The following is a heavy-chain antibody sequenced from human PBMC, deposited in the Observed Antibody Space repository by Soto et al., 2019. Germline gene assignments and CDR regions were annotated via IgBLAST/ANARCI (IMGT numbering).Heavy chain of an antibody. CDR3: ARHNYGSGSTYFDY. J-gene: IGHJ4*02. D-gene: IGHD3-10*01. CDR2: IYHSGST. Sequence: PSETLSLTCAVYGGSFSGYYWSWIRQPQGKGLEWIGEIYHSGSTYYNPPLKSRVTISVDTSKNQFSLKLNSMTAADTAVYYCARHNYGSGSTYFDYWGQGTLVTVSS. CDR1: GGSFSGYY. V-gene: IGHV4-34*01.